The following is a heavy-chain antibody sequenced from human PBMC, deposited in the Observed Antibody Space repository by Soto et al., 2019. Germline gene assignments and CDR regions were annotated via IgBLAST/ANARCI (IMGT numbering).Heavy chain of an antibody. CDR3: ARNGGSTWYYFDS. J-gene: IGHJ4*02. D-gene: IGHD6-13*01. CDR2: ISHSGRT. CDR1: GGSFTGYY. Sequence: QVQLQQWGAGLLKPSETLSLTCAVNGGSFTGYYGGWVRQSAGKGLEWIGEISHSGRTNYNPSLKSRVTISVDTSKNHFSLKVSSVTAADTGMYYCARNGGSTWYYFDSWGQGTVVTVSS. V-gene: IGHV4-34*01.